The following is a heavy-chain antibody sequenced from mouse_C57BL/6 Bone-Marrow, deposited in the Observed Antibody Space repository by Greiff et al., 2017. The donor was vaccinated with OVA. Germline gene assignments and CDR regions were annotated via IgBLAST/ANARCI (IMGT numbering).Heavy chain of an antibody. V-gene: IGHV1-80*01. J-gene: IGHJ4*01. CDR3: ARKGTYYSNSMGY. D-gene: IGHD2-5*01. CDR1: GYAFSSYW. Sequence: VQLQQSGAELVKPGASVKISCKASGYAFSSYWMNWVKQRPGKGLEWIGQIYPGDGDTNYKGKFKGKATLTADKSSSTAYMQLSSLTSEDSAVYFCARKGTYYSNSMGYWGQGTSVTVSS. CDR2: IYPGDGDT.